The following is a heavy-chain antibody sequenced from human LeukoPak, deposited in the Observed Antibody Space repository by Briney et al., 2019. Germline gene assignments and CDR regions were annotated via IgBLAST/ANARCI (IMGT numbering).Heavy chain of an antibody. CDR1: GFTFSYYA. Sequence: PGRSLRLSCSASGFTFSYYAIHRVRQAPGKGLEGVALIWSDGSNKYYADSVKGRITIYRDNSKNTVYLQMNSLRAEDTAVYYCARELFGSGSCPDGWGQGTLVTVSS. D-gene: IGHD3-10*01. V-gene: IGHV3-33*01. CDR3: ARELFGSGSCPDG. J-gene: IGHJ4*02. CDR2: IWSDGSNK.